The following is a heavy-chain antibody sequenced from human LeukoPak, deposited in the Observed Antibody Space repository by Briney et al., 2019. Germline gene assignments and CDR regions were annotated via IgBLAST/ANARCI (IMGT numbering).Heavy chain of an antibody. CDR1: GFSFSSAW. CDR2: FTTGANYT. Sequence: GGSLRLSCVGSGFSFSSAWMNWVRQAPGKGLEWVSVFTTGANYTYYADSVKGRFTMTRDNSKNTIFLQLNNVRADDTAVYFCAKAQGAWYYFDSWGQGTLVTVSS. D-gene: IGHD6-13*01. V-gene: IGHV3-23*03. CDR3: AKAQGAWYYFDS. J-gene: IGHJ4*02.